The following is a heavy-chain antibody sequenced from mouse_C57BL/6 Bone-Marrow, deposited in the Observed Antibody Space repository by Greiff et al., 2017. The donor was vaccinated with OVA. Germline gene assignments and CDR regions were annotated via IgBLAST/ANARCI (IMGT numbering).Heavy chain of an antibody. D-gene: IGHD2-3*01. CDR1: GYTFTDYE. Sequence: QVTLKESGAELVRPGASVTLSCKASGYTFTDYEMHWVKQTPVHGLEWIGAIDPETGGTAYNQKFKGKAILTADKSSSTAYMELRSLTSEDSAVYYCTRPGYYLYYFDYWGQGTTLTVSS. J-gene: IGHJ2*01. CDR3: TRPGYYLYYFDY. CDR2: IDPETGGT. V-gene: IGHV1-15*01.